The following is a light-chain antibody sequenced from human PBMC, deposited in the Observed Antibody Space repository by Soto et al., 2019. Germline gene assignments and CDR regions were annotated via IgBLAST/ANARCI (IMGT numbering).Light chain of an antibody. CDR2: GHS. V-gene: IGLV1-40*01. CDR1: SSNIGAGYD. CDR3: LCYISTLRDVV. Sequence: QSVLTQPPSVSGAPGQRVTISCTGSSSNIGAGYDVHWYQQHPGTAPKLLIYGHSNRPSGVPDRFSGSKSGTSASLALNVRPAECGPDYYCLCYISTLRDVVFGGGTKLTVL. J-gene: IGLJ2*01.